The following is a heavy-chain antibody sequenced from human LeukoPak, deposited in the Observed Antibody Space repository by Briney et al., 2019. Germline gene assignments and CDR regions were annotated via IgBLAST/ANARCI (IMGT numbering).Heavy chain of an antibody. J-gene: IGHJ4*02. D-gene: IGHD3-22*01. Sequence: HPGGSLRLSCAASGFTFSSYWMSWVRQAPGKGLEWVANIKQDGSEKYYVDSVKGRFTISRDNAKNSLYLQMNSLRAEDTAVYYCARDSSYYDSSGYYQPDYFDYWGQGTLVTVSS. CDR3: ARDSSYYDSSGYYQPDYFDY. V-gene: IGHV3-7*01. CDR2: IKQDGSEK. CDR1: GFTFSSYW.